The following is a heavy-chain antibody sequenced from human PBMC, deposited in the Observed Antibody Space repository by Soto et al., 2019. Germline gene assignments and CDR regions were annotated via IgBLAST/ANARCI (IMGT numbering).Heavy chain of an antibody. V-gene: IGHV5-10-1*01. CDR1: GYSFTSYW. CDR3: ARHRRGLGYCSGGSCRDPYGMDV. CDR2: IDPSDSYT. Sequence: GESLKISGKGSGYSFTSYWISWVRQMPGKGLEWMGRIDPSDSYTNYSPSFQGHVTISADKSISTAYLQWSSLKASDTAMYYCARHRRGLGYCSGGSCRDPYGMDVWGQGTTVTVSS. J-gene: IGHJ6*02. D-gene: IGHD2-15*01.